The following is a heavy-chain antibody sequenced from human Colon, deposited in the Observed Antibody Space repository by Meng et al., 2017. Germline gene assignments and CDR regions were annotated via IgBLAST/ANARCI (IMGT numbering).Heavy chain of an antibody. CDR1: GDSISSDIW. V-gene: IGHV4-4*02. CDR2: VYHRGDT. Sequence: GRLAESGPGLVKPSGPLSLTCTVSGDSISSDIWWSWVRQPPGKGLEWIGEVYHRGDTNYNPSLKSRVVISVDRSKNQFSLNLSSVTAADTAVYYCGRDQGRQLINHWGQGTLVTVSS. D-gene: IGHD1-1*01. J-gene: IGHJ4*02. CDR3: GRDQGRQLINH.